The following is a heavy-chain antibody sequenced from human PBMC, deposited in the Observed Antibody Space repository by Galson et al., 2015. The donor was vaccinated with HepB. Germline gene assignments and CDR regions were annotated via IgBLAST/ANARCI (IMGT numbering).Heavy chain of an antibody. Sequence: SCKASGDTFSSYAISWVRQAPGQGLEWMGGIIPIFGTANYAQKFQGRVTITADESTSTAYMELSSLRSEDTAVYYCARDPGYCSSTSCPEGRFDPWGQGTLVTVSS. V-gene: IGHV1-69*01. CDR2: IIPIFGTA. D-gene: IGHD2-2*01. CDR3: ARDPGYCSSTSCPEGRFDP. CDR1: GDTFSSYA. J-gene: IGHJ5*02.